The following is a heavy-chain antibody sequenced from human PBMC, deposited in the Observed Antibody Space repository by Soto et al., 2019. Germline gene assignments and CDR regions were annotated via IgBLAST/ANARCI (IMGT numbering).Heavy chain of an antibody. J-gene: IGHJ5*02. D-gene: IGHD6-6*01. CDR2: INHSGST. Sequence: PSETLSLTCAVYGGSFSGYYWSWIRQPPGKGLEWIGEINHSGSTNYSPSLKSRVTISVDTSKNQFSLKLSSVTAADTAVYYCAREYSSSWGGGDNWFDPWGQGTLVTVSS. CDR3: AREYSSSWGGGDNWFDP. CDR1: GGSFSGYY. V-gene: IGHV4-34*01.